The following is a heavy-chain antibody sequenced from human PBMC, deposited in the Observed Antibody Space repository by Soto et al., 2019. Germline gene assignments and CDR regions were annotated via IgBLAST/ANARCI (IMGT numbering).Heavy chain of an antibody. J-gene: IGHJ4*02. Sequence: QVQLVESGGGVVQPGRSLRLSCAASGFTFSSYGMHWVRQAPGKGLEWVAVIWYDGSNKYYADSVKGRFTISRDNSKNTLYLQMNSLRGADKAVYFCAREVGALDCWGLGTLVTVSS. CDR3: AREVGALDC. D-gene: IGHD1-26*01. V-gene: IGHV3-33*01. CDR1: GFTFSSYG. CDR2: IWYDGSNK.